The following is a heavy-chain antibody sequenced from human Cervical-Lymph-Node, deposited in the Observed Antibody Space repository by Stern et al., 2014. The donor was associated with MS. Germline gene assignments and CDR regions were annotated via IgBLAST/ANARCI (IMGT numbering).Heavy chain of an antibody. V-gene: IGHV4-61*02. J-gene: IGHJ4*02. CDR1: GASISSGTSY. CDR2: LHASGAT. CDR3: ARGHWELLGNNYFDS. Sequence: VQLLESGPGLVKPSQTLSLTCTVSGASISSGTSYWSWIRQPAGGGLEWIGRLHASGATYYNPSLKSRVTISGETSKNQFSLNLNSVTAADTAVYYCARGHWELLGNNYFDSWGQGTLVTVSS. D-gene: IGHD1-26*01.